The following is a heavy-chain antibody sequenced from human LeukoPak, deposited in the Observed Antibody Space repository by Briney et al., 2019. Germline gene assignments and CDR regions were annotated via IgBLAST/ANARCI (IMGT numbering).Heavy chain of an antibody. D-gene: IGHD1-26*01. CDR2: IIPIFGTA. J-gene: IGHJ4*02. CDR3: ASLPPRYSGSYIHFDY. V-gene: IGHV1-69*05. CDR1: GGTFSSYA. Sequence: SVKVSCKASGGTFSSYAISWVRQAPGQGLEWMEGIIPIFGTANYAQKFQGRVTITTDESTSTAYMELSSLRSEDTAVYYCASLPPRYSGSYIHFDYWGQGTLVTVSS.